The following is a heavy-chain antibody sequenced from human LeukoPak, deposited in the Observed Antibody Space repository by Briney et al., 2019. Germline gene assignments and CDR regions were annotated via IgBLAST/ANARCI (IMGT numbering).Heavy chain of an antibody. CDR1: GFTFTGYY. CDR3: ARGPRYGSGNYYNNY. J-gene: IGHJ4*02. V-gene: IGHV1-2*02. D-gene: IGHD3-10*01. CDR2: INPNSGGT. Sequence: ASVKVSCKPSGFTFTGYYIYWVRQAPGQGLEWMGWINPNSGGTNYALKFQGRVTMTRDTSISTAYMELSRLRSDDTAVYYCARGPRYGSGNYYNNYWGQGTLVTVSS.